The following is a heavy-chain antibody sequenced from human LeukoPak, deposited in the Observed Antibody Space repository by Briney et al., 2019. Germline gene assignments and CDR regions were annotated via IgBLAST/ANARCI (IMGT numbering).Heavy chain of an antibody. CDR1: GFSFKDYY. V-gene: IGHV3-11*04. CDR3: ARGPRILAAGSYYFGY. J-gene: IGHJ4*02. D-gene: IGHD6-13*01. Sequence: GGSVSPSCAASGFSFKDYYFSWIRQPPGEGLEWVSFINVNGGGIYYADFVKGPFTISRDKAKSSLYLEMNSVRVEDTAVYYCARGPRILAAGSYYFGYWGPGSLVT. CDR2: INVNGGGI.